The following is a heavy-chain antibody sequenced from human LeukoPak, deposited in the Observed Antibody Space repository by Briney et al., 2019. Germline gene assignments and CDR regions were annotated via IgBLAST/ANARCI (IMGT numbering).Heavy chain of an antibody. CDR1: GFTFSDYY. CDR3: ARVLGYCSSTSCYSWFDP. V-gene: IGHV3-11*06. D-gene: IGHD2-2*01. Sequence: GGSLRLSCAASGFTFSDYYMSWIRQAPGKGLEWVSYISSSSSYTNYADSVKGRFTISSDNAKNSLYLQMNSLRAEDTAVYYCARVLGYCSSTSCYSWFDPWGQGTLVTVSS. J-gene: IGHJ5*02. CDR2: ISSSSSYT.